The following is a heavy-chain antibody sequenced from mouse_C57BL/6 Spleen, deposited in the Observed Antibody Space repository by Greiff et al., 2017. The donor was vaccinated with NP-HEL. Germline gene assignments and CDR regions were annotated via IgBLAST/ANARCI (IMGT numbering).Heavy chain of an antibody. Sequence: QVQLQQPGAELVRPGSSVKLSCKASGYTFTSYWMDWVKQRPGQGLEWIGNIYPSDSETHYNQKFKDKATLTVDKSSSTAYMQLSSLTSEDSAVYYCARSEGYYYAMDYWGQGTSVTVSS. J-gene: IGHJ4*01. CDR1: GYTFTSYW. CDR2: IYPSDSET. V-gene: IGHV1-61*01. CDR3: ARSEGYYYAMDY. D-gene: IGHD3-3*01.